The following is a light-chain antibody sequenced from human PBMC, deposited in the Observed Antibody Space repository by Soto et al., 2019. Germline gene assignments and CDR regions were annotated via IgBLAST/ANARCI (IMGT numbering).Light chain of an antibody. CDR3: QQYGSSPPRT. CDR1: QRVSNTY. V-gene: IGKV3-20*01. Sequence: EIVLAHSPGTLSLSPGERATLSCRASQRVSNTYLAWYQQKPGQAPRLLIYGVSSRATGIPDRFSGSGSGTDFTLTISRLEPEDFAVYYCQQYGSSPPRTFGQGTKVDIK. CDR2: GVS. J-gene: IGKJ1*01.